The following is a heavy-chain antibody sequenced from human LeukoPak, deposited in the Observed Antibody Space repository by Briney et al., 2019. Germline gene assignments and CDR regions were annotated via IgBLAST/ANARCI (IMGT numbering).Heavy chain of an antibody. D-gene: IGHD6-19*01. CDR3: ARVSIAVAGAHFDY. CDR1: RFTLSSNA. V-gene: IGHV3-30-3*01. CDR2: ISYDGSNK. Sequence: GGSLRLSCAEPRFTLSSNAMHWVHQAPGKGLEWVAVISYDGSNKYYADSVKGRFTISRDNSKNTPYLQMNSLRAEDTAVYYCARVSIAVAGAHFDYWGQGTLVTVSS. J-gene: IGHJ4*02.